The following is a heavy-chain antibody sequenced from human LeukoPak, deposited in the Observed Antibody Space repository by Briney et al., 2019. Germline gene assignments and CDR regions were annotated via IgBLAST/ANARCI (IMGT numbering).Heavy chain of an antibody. CDR3: ARDGSGWSRDWYFDL. J-gene: IGHJ2*01. D-gene: IGHD6-19*01. V-gene: IGHV4-28*03. CDR2: IYYGGST. Sequence: SGTLSLTCAVSGYSISSSNWWGWIRQPPGRGLEWIGYIYYGGSTYYNPSLKSRVTISVDTSKNQFSLKLSSVTAADTAVYYCARDGSGWSRDWYFDLWGRGTLVTVSS. CDR1: GYSISSSNW.